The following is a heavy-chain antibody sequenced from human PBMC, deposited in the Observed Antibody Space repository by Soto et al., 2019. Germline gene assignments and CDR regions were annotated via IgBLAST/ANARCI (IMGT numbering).Heavy chain of an antibody. CDR3: ARDFRQWVLDY. V-gene: IGHV3-30*03. CDR1: GFTFDTYG. CDR2: ISDDGSKT. Sequence: QVQLVESGGGVVQPGRSLRLSCAASGFTFDTYGMHWVRQAPGKGLEWVAAISDDGSKTYYGDSVKGRFTFSRDNSKSTLSLQMNSLRPEDTALYYCARDFRQWVLDYWGQGILVTVSS. J-gene: IGHJ4*02. D-gene: IGHD1-26*01.